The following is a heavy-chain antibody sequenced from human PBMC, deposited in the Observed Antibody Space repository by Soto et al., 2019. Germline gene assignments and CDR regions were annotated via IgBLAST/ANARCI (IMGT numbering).Heavy chain of an antibody. CDR2: IYYRGST. V-gene: IGHV4-31*03. J-gene: IGHJ4*02. Sequence: QLQLQESGPGLFKPSQTLSLTCTVSGGSISSGGYYWSWIRQHPGKGLEWIGYIYYRGSTYYNPSLKSRVTISVDTSKNQFSLKLSSVTAADTAVDYCARVWGIAARQGPLTFDYWGQGTLVTVSS. D-gene: IGHD6-6*01. CDR1: GGSISSGGYY. CDR3: ARVWGIAARQGPLTFDY.